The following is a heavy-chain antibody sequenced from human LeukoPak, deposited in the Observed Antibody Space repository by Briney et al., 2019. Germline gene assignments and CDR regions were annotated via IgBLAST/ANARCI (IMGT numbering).Heavy chain of an antibody. CDR2: ISADNGNT. J-gene: IGHJ5*02. CDR3: ARLCSIRWCLHDWFDP. V-gene: IGHV1-18*01. D-gene: IGHD2-21*01. Sequence: GASVKVSCKASGYTFTSYAISWVRQAPGEGLEWMGWISADNGNTDDAQRFQVRVTRTTDTSTSTDYMELRSLRSDDTAVYYCARLCSIRWCLHDWFDPWGQGTLVTVSS. CDR1: GYTFTSYA.